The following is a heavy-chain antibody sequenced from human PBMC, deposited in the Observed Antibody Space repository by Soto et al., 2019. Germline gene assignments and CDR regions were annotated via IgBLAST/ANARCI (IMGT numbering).Heavy chain of an antibody. V-gene: IGHV3-48*03. CDR3: ARDKTVRGPSYFDS. J-gene: IGHJ4*02. D-gene: IGHD3-10*01. Sequence: LRLSCAASGFTLSRYEMSWVRQTPGKGLEWVSYISSAGSPIFYADSVKGRFIISRDSAKNSLYLQLNSLRAEDTAVYYCARDKTVRGPSYFDSWGQGTLVTVSS. CDR1: GFTLSRYE. CDR2: ISSAGSPI.